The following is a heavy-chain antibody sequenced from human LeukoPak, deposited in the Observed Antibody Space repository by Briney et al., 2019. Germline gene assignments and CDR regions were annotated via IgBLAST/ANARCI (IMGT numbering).Heavy chain of an antibody. Sequence: GGSLRLSCAGSGFTFSSYTMHWVRQAPGKGLEWVSSISSSSSYIYYADSVKGRFTISRDNAKNSLYLQMNSLRAEDTAVYYCAREVGWRAFDIWGQGTMVTVSS. CDR2: ISSSSSYI. V-gene: IGHV3-21*01. CDR1: GFTFSSYT. CDR3: AREVGWRAFDI. J-gene: IGHJ3*02.